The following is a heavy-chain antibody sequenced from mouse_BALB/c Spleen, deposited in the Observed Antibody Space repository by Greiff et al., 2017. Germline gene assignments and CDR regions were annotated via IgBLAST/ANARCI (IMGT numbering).Heavy chain of an antibody. CDR1: GFTFSSYA. CDR2: ISSGGSYT. Sequence: EVKLMESGGGLVKPGGSLKLSCAASGFTFSSYAMSWVRQSPEKRLEWVAEISSGGSYTYYPDTVTGRFTISRDNAKNTLYLEMSSLRSEDTAMYYCARNYGSSYDYYAMDYWGQGTSVTVSS. CDR3: ARNYGSSYDYYAMDY. V-gene: IGHV5-9-4*01. J-gene: IGHJ4*01. D-gene: IGHD1-1*01.